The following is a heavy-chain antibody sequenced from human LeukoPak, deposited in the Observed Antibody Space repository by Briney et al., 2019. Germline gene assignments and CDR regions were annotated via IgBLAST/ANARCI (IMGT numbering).Heavy chain of an antibody. D-gene: IGHD5-18*01. J-gene: IGHJ4*02. V-gene: IGHV3-23*01. Sequence: PGGSLRLSCAACGFTFSSYAMSWVRQAPGKGLEWVSGISGSGSSTYYADSVKGRFTISRGNSKNTLNLQMNSLRAEDTAVYYCANHSDTAMVYAYWGQGTLVTVSS. CDR1: GFTFSSYA. CDR3: ANHSDTAMVYAY. CDR2: ISGSGSST.